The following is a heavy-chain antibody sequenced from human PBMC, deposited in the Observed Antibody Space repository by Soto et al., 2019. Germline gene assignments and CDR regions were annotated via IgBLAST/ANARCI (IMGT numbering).Heavy chain of an antibody. CDR3: ARGEITTIYYMTH. D-gene: IGHD3-10*01. J-gene: IGHJ4*02. CDR2: ISNYNANT. V-gene: IGHV1-18*01. CDR1: GYTFINYG. Sequence: ASVKVSCKASGYTFINYGITWVRQAPGEGLEWMGWISNYNANTNYAQKFQDRVTLTTDSSTSTAYMDLRSLRSDDTAVYYCARGEITTIYYMTHWGQGTLVTVSS.